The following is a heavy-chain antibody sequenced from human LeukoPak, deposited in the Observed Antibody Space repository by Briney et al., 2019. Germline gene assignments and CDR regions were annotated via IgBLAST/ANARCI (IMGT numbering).Heavy chain of an antibody. CDR3: ARDRGYYDSSGYWNYYFDH. J-gene: IGHJ4*01. CDR2: IYPGDSDT. Sequence: GESLQISCKGSGYSFTSYWIGWVRQMPGKGLEWMGIIYPGDSDTRYSPSFQGQVTISADKSISTASLQWSSLKASDTAMYYCARDRGYYDSSGYWNYYFDHWGQGSLVTVST. CDR1: GYSFTSYW. D-gene: IGHD3-22*01. V-gene: IGHV5-51*01.